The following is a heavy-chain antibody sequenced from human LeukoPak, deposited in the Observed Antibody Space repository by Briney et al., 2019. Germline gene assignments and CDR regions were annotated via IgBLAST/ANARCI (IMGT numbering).Heavy chain of an antibody. J-gene: IGHJ6*02. CDR3: AREGVVLVDAVRSHYYVMDV. V-gene: IGHV1-46*01. CDR1: GYNFISYY. CDR2: INPSGGST. Sequence: ASVKVSCKASGYNFISYYMHWVRQAPGQGLEWMGIINPSGGSTSYAQKFQDRVTMTRDTSTSTVYMELSSLKSEDTAVYYCAREGVVLVDAVRSHYYVMDVGGQGPTAPV. D-gene: IGHD2-21*01.